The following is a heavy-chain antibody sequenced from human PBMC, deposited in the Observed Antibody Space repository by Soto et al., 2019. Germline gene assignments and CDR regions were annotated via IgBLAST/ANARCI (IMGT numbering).Heavy chain of an antibody. J-gene: IGHJ4*02. V-gene: IGHV4-39*01. CDR3: SRSTFWYYHENGGYYGFDN. D-gene: IGHD3-22*01. CDR2: TSYKGTP. CDR1: SGYTASSGYS. Sequence: SDTLSLTKIISSGYTASSGYSWGWIRQPPGKGLQWIASTSYKGTPYYNPSLQSRVTISLEMSKNQFSLTLDSVTAADTAVFYCSRSTFWYYHENGGYYGFDNWVQGTLVTVS.